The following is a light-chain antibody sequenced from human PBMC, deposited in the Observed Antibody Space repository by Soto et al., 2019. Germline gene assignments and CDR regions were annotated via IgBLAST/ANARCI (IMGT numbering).Light chain of an antibody. CDR2: DVS. CDR1: SSDVGGYNY. Sequence: QSVLTQPASVSWSPGQSITISCTGTSSDVGGYNYVSWYQQHPGKAPKLMIYDVSNRPSGVSNRFSGSKSGNTASLTISGLQAEDEADYYCSSYTSSSTGVFGTGTKVT. V-gene: IGLV2-14*01. J-gene: IGLJ1*01. CDR3: SSYTSSSTGV.